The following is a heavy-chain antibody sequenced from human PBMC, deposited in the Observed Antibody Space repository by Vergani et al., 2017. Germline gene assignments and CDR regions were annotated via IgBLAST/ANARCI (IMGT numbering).Heavy chain of an antibody. CDR2: ISYDGSNK. V-gene: IGHV3-30-3*01. CDR1: GFTFSSYA. CDR3: ARDLAGSDYYYMDV. D-gene: IGHD3-10*01. Sequence: QVQLEESGGGVVQPGRSLRLSCAASGFTFSSYAMHWVRQAPGKGLEWVAVISYDGSNKFYADSVRGRFTFSRDNSKNTLYLQMNSLRPEDSALYDCARDLAGSDYYYMDVWGKGTTVTVSS. J-gene: IGHJ6*03.